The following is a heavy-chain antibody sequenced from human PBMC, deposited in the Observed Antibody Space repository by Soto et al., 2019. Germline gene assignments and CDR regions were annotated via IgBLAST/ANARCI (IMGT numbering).Heavy chain of an antibody. D-gene: IGHD5-12*01. J-gene: IGHJ4*02. CDR3: ARVIVATMTFDY. CDR2: IYHSGST. Sequence: PSETLCLTCAVSDGSISIGGYSWSWIRQPPGKGLEWIGYIYHSGSTYYNPSLKSRVTISVDMSKNQFSLKLSSVTAADTAVYYCARVIVATMTFDYWRKGTLVTVSS. CDR1: DGSISIGGYS. V-gene: IGHV4-30-2*01.